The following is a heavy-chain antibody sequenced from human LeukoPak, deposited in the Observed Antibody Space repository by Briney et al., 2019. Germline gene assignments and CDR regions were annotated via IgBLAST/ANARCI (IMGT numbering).Heavy chain of an antibody. J-gene: IGHJ4*02. Sequence: PSETLSLTCTVSGGSISSYYWSWIRQPPGKGLEWIGYIYYSGSTNYNPSLKSRVTISVDTSKNQFSLKLSSVTAADTAVYYCASMIAGERGDYFDYWGQGTLVTVSS. CDR3: ASMIAGERGDYFDY. D-gene: IGHD3-22*01. CDR2: IYYSGST. V-gene: IGHV4-59*01. CDR1: GGSISSYY.